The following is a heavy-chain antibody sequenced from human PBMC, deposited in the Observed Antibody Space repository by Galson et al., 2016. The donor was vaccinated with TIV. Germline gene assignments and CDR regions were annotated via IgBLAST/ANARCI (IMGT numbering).Heavy chain of an antibody. CDR2: IRYDGSRR. Sequence: SLRLSCAASGFTFSSFGMHWVRQAPGKGLEWVALIRYDGSRRYYADSVKGRFTISRDDSKNTLYLQMNGLRRDDSAVYYCASGVVAHTYYFYGMDLWGQGTTVTVSS. D-gene: IGHD2-15*01. V-gene: IGHV3-30*02. CDR3: ASGVVAHTYYFYGMDL. CDR1: GFTFSSFG. J-gene: IGHJ6*02.